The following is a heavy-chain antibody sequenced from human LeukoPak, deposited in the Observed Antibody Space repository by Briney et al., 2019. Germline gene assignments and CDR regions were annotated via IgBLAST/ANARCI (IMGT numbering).Heavy chain of an antibody. J-gene: IGHJ6*02. D-gene: IGHD5-18*01. Sequence: GGSLRLSCAASGFTFSDYYMSWIRQAPGKGLEWVSYISSSGSTIYYADSVKGRFTISRDNAKNSLYLQMNSLRAEDTAVYYCARNLARTAMVQSGVSYYYGMDVWGQGTTVTVSS. V-gene: IGHV3-11*01. CDR3: ARNLARTAMVQSGVSYYYGMDV. CDR1: GFTFSDYY. CDR2: ISSSGSTI.